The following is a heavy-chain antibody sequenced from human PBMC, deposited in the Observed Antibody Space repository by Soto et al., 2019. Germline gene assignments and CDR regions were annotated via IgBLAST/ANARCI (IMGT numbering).Heavy chain of an antibody. CDR3: AKDPFTMIVVVITYFDY. CDR2: ISGSGGST. CDR1: GFTFSSYA. J-gene: IGHJ4*02. Sequence: GGSLRLSCSASGFTFSSYAMSWVRQAPGKGLEWVSAISGSGGSTYYADSVKGRFTISRDNSKNTLYLQMNSLRAEDTAVYYCAKDPFTMIVVVITYFDYWGQGTLVTVSS. D-gene: IGHD3-22*01. V-gene: IGHV3-23*01.